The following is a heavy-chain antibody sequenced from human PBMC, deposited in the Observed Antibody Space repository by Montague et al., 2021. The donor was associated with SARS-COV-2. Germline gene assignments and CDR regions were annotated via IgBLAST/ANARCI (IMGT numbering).Heavy chain of an antibody. CDR1: GFTFSNYA. CDR2: IKQDGSEK. D-gene: IGHD3-3*01. CDR3: ARDPVDRITIFGVVSGYYYYGMDV. J-gene: IGHJ6*02. V-gene: IGHV3-7*01. Sequence: SLRLSCAASGFTFSNYAMSWVRQTPGEGLEWVANIKQDGSEKYYVDSVKGRFTISRDNAKNSLYLQMNSLRAEDTAVYYCARDPVDRITIFGVVSGYYYYGMDVWGQGTTVTVSS.